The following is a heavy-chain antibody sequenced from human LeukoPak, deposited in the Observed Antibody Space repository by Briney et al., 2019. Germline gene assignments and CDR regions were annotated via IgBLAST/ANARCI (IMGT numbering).Heavy chain of an antibody. V-gene: IGHV3-23*01. D-gene: IGHD4-17*01. Sequence: PGGSLRLSCAASGFTFSTYAMNWVRQAPGKGLEWVSSISGSGGSTYFADSVKGRFTISRDNSKNTLYLQMNSLRVEDTALYYCAKGGTVTTSVFDYWGQGTLVTVSS. CDR1: GFTFSTYA. CDR2: ISGSGGST. J-gene: IGHJ4*02. CDR3: AKGGTVTTSVFDY.